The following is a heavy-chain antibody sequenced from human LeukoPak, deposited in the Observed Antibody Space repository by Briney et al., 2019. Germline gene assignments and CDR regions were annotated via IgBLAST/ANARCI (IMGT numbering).Heavy chain of an antibody. CDR3: AKDLDGWAGTQFDY. CDR2: ISWNSGSI. J-gene: IGHJ4*02. D-gene: IGHD1-1*01. Sequence: GGSLRLSCAASGFTFSSYGMSWVRQAPGKGLEWVSGISWNSGSIGYADSVKGRFTISRDNARNSLYLQMNSLRPEDTALYYCAKDLDGWAGTQFDYWGQGTLVTVSS. CDR1: GFTFSSYG. V-gene: IGHV3-9*01.